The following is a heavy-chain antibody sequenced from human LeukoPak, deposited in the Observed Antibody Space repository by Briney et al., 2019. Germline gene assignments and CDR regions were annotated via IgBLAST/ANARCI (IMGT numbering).Heavy chain of an antibody. V-gene: IGHV1-8*01. Sequence: GASVKVSCKASGYTFTSYDINWVRQATGQGLEWVGWMNPNSGNTGYAQKFQGRVTMTRNTSISTAYMELSSLRSEDTAVYYCARCPPFHYGSGSYYNFDYWGQGTLVTVSS. CDR3: ARCPPFHYGSGSYYNFDY. CDR2: MNPNSGNT. J-gene: IGHJ4*02. D-gene: IGHD3-10*01. CDR1: GYTFTSYD.